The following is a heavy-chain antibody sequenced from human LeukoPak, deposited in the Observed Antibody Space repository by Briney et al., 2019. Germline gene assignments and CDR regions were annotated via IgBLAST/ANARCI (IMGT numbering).Heavy chain of an antibody. CDR3: ARAPLPYSGSPQSLY. J-gene: IGHJ4*02. Sequence: SGGSLRLSCAASGFTFSSYSMNWVRQAPGKGLEWVSSISSSSSYIYYADSVKGRFTISRDNAKNSLYLQMNSLRAEDTAVYYCARAPLPYSGSPQSLYWGQGTLVTVSS. V-gene: IGHV3-21*01. CDR2: ISSSSSYI. CDR1: GFTFSSYS. D-gene: IGHD1-26*01.